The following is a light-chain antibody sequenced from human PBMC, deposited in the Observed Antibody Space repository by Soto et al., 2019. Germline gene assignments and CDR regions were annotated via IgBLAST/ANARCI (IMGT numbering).Light chain of an antibody. CDR3: CSYAGSYTYL. V-gene: IGLV2-11*01. CDR1: SSDVGAYNH. Sequence: QSALTQPRSVSGSPGQSVTISCTGTSSDVGAYNHVSWYQHYPGKAPKFMIYDVNKRPSGVPDRFSGSKSGNTASLTISGLQTEDEADYYCCSYAGSYTYLFGTGTKVTVL. J-gene: IGLJ1*01. CDR2: DVN.